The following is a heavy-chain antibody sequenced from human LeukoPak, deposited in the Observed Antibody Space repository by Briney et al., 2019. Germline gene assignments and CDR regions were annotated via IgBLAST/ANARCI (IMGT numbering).Heavy chain of an antibody. V-gene: IGHV4-59*11. CDR3: ARDLVTVTKGFDI. J-gene: IGHJ3*02. CDR2: ISYRGST. CDR1: GDSFSSHY. D-gene: IGHD4-17*01. Sequence: SQTLSLTCTVSGDSFSSHYWTWIRQPPGKGLEWIGYISYRGSTNYNPSLKSRVTISIDTSKNQFSLRLSSVTAADTAVYYCARDLVTVTKGFDIWGQGTMVSVSS.